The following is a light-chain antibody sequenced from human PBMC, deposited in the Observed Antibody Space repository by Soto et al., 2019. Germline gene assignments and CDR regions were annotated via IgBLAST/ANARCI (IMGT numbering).Light chain of an antibody. V-gene: IGKV3-20*01. Sequence: EIALTQSPGTLSLSPGARATLSSRASQSVSHNRLAWYQQNPGQPPRLLIYCASNRATGIPDRFSGSGSGTDFTLTISRLEPEHFAVYYCQQYGSSGTFGQGTKV. CDR2: CAS. CDR3: QQYGSSGT. J-gene: IGKJ1*01. CDR1: QSVSHNR.